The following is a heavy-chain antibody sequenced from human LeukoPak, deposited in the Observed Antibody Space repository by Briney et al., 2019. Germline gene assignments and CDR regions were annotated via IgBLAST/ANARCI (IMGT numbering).Heavy chain of an antibody. D-gene: IGHD3-22*01. J-gene: IGHJ6*03. CDR2: ISYDGSNK. Sequence: PGRSLRLSCAASGFTFSSYAMHWVRQAPGKGLEWVAVISYDGSNKYYADSVKGRFTISRDNSKNTLYLQMNSLRAEDTAVYYCARSITYYYDSGMDVWGKGTTVTVSS. CDR1: GFTFSSYA. CDR3: ARSITYYYDSGMDV. V-gene: IGHV3-30*04.